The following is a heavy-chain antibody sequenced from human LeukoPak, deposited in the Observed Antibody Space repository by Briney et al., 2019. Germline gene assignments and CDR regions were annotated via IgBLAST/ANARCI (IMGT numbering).Heavy chain of an antibody. CDR2: ITNDGTAT. CDR3: VRDRSSTSWYDAFDI. V-gene: IGHV3-74*03. CDR1: AFTFSTFW. J-gene: IGHJ3*02. Sequence: PGGPLTLSCAASAFTFSTFWMNWVRQPPGKGLVWVSHITNDGTATKYADSVRGRFTVSRDNAKNTLYLQMNSLTAGDTAVYYCVRDRSSTSWYDAFDIWGQGTMVTVSS. D-gene: IGHD2-2*01.